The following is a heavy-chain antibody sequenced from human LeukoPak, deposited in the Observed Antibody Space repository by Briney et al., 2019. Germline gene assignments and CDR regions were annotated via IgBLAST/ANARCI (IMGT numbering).Heavy chain of an antibody. CDR2: ISGSGGST. Sequence: HPGGSLRLSCAASGFTFSNYAMSWVRQAPGKGLEWVSGISGSGGSTYYADSVKGRFTISRDNSKNTLYLQMNSLTDEDTAVYYCAREYMDYYYYGMGVWGQGTTVTVSS. CDR1: GFTFSNYA. CDR3: AREYMDYYYYGMGV. D-gene: IGHD3-10*01. V-gene: IGHV3-23*01. J-gene: IGHJ6*02.